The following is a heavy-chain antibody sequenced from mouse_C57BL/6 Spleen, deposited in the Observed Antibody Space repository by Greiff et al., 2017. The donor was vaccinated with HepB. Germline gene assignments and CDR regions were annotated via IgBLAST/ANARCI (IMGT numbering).Heavy chain of an antibody. D-gene: IGHD1-1*01. CDR2: IDPENGDT. CDR1: GFNIKDDY. J-gene: IGHJ4*01. Sequence: VQLQQSGAELVRPGASVKLSCTASGFNIKDDYMHWVKQRPEQGLEWIGWIDPENGDTEYASKFQGKATITADTSSNTAYLQLSSLTSEDTAVYYCTRYYGTYYAMDYWGQGTSVTVSS. V-gene: IGHV14-4*01. CDR3: TRYYGTYYAMDY.